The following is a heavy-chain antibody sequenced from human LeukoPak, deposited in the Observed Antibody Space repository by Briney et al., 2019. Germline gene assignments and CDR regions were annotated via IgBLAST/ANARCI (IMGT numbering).Heavy chain of an antibody. CDR1: GYTFTSYG. Sequence: ASVKVSCKASGYTFTSYGISWVRQAPGQGLEWMGWISAYNGNTNYAQKLQGRVTMTTDTSTSTAYMELRSLRSDDTAVYYCARVVGDTAMANYYYYYYYMDVWGKGTTVTVSS. CDR3: ARVVGDTAMANYYYYYYYMDV. V-gene: IGHV1-18*01. D-gene: IGHD5-18*01. J-gene: IGHJ6*03. CDR2: ISAYNGNT.